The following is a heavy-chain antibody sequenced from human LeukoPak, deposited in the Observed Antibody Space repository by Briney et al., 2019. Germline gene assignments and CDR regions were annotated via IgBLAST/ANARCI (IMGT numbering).Heavy chain of an antibody. V-gene: IGHV3-53*01. CDR2: IYANGNT. CDR3: ARVGEGELGNWFDP. J-gene: IGHJ5*02. Sequence: GGSLRLSCTASGFTFGDYAMSWFRQAPGKGLEWVSVIYANGNTYYADSMQGRLTISRDKSKNTVFLQMNSLRAEDTAMYYCARVGEGELGNWFDPWGQGTLVTVSS. CDR1: GFTFGDYA. D-gene: IGHD3-10*01.